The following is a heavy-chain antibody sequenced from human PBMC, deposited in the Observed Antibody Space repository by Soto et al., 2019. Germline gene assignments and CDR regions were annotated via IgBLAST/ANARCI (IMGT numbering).Heavy chain of an antibody. V-gene: IGHV4-59*01. J-gene: IGHJ6*02. CDR1: GGPISGDY. D-gene: IGHD2-21*01. CDR3: ARKEGCGVNRFYRLDV. CDR2: IYYNGDT. Sequence: SETLSLTCTVSGGPISGDYWTWIRQPPGKGLEWIGSIYYNGDTKYNPSLKSRVTISVDTSKNQFSLKVHSVTAADTAVYYCARKEGCGVNRFYRLDVWGQGTTVTVS.